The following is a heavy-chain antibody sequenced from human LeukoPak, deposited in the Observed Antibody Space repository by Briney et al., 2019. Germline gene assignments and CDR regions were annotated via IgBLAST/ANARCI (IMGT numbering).Heavy chain of an antibody. V-gene: IGHV3-23*01. J-gene: IGHJ4*02. Sequence: PGGSLRLSCAASGFTFSSYGMSWVRQAPGKGLEWVSGISDSGSSTYYADSVKGRFTISRDNSKNTMYLQMNSLRAEDTAVYYCAKVVAWVDYWGQGTPVTVSS. CDR3: AKVVAWVDY. CDR2: ISDSGSST. D-gene: IGHD2-15*01. CDR1: GFTFSSYG.